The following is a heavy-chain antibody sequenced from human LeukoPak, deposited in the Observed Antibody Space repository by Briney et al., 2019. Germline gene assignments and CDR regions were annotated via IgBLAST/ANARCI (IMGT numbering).Heavy chain of an antibody. CDR1: GFTFSSYA. D-gene: IGHD3-3*01. Sequence: PGGSLRLSCAASGFTFSSYAMPWVRQAPGKGLEWVAVISYDGSNKYYADSVKGQFTISRDNSKNTLYLQMNSLRAEDTAVYYCARDRGGSGYYYFDYWGQGTLVTVSS. CDR3: ARDRGGSGYYYFDY. J-gene: IGHJ4*02. V-gene: IGHV3-30-3*01. CDR2: ISYDGSNK.